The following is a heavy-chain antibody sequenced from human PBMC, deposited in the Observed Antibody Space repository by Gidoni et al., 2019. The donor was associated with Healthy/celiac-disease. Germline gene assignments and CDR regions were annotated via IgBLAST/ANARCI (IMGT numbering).Heavy chain of an antibody. CDR2: IYHSGST. Sequence: QVQLQESGPGLVKPSGTLSLTCAVSGGSISSSNWWRWVRQPPGKGLEWSGEIYHSGSTNYNPSLKSRVTISVDKSKNQFSLKLSSVTAADTAVYYCARVYDSSGPDYYFDYWGQGTLVTVSS. D-gene: IGHD3-22*01. J-gene: IGHJ4*02. CDR1: GGSISSSNW. CDR3: ARVYDSSGPDYYFDY. V-gene: IGHV4-4*02.